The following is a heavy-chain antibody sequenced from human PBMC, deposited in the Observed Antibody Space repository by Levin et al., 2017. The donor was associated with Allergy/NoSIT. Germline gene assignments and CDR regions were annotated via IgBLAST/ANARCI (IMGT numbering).Heavy chain of an antibody. Sequence: GGSLRLSCAASGFTFSSYEMNWVRQAPGKGLEWVSYISSSGSTIYYADSVKGRFTISRDNAKNSLYLQMNSLRAEDTAVYYCARDWVPGLGSGSNYFDYWGQGTLVTVSS. CDR3: ARDWVPGLGSGSNYFDY. CDR2: ISSSGSTI. J-gene: IGHJ4*02. CDR1: GFTFSSYE. D-gene: IGHD6-19*01. V-gene: IGHV3-48*03.